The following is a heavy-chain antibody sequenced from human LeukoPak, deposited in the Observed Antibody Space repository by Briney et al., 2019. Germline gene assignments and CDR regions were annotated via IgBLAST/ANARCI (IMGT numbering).Heavy chain of an antibody. V-gene: IGHV4-61*01. D-gene: IGHD6-6*01. Sequence: SETLSLTCSVSGDSASSDSYYWSWIRQPPGKGLEWIGYAYNSGSTNYNPSLKSRITISVETSKNQFSLKLNSVTAADTAVYYCARGKYSSSDAFDIWGQGTMVTVSS. CDR1: GDSASSDSYY. J-gene: IGHJ3*02. CDR2: AYNSGST. CDR3: ARGKYSSSDAFDI.